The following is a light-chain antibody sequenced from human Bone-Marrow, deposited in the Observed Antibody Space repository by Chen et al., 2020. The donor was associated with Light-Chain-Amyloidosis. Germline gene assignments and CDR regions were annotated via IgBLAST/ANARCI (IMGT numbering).Light chain of an antibody. CDR1: GLPKQY. CDR2: NDS. J-gene: IGLJ2*01. Sequence: SYELTQPPSVSVYPGQTARISCSGDGLPKQYAYWYQQKPGQAPVLVIYNDSERPSGIPERFSGSSSGTTVTLTIIGVQAEDEADYYCQSADTTDTLYVLFGGGTKLTVL. V-gene: IGLV3-25*03. CDR3: QSADTTDTLYVL.